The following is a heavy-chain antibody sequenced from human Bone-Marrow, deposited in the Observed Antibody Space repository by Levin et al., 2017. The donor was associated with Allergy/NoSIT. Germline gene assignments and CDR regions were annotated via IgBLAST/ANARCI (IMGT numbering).Heavy chain of an antibody. CDR1: GFTFSSYA. J-gene: IGHJ6*02. V-gene: IGHV3-30*04. CDR3: ARGRYSYGFGFGESTYYDYGMDV. Sequence: GGSLRLSCAASGFTFSSYAMHWVRQAPGKGLEWVAVISYDGSNKYYADSVKGRFTISRDNSKNTLYLQMNSLRAEDTAVYYCARGRYSYGFGFGESTYYDYGMDVWGQGTTVTVSS. CDR2: ISYDGSNK. D-gene: IGHD5-18*01.